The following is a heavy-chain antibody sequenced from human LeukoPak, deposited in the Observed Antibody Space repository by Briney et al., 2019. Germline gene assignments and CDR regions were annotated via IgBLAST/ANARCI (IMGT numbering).Heavy chain of an antibody. V-gene: IGHV3-21*01. CDR1: GFTFSSYS. CDR2: ISSSSSYI. CDR3: ARDLVGATTGTSGIDY. Sequence: GRSLRLSCAASGFTFSSYSVNWVRQAPGKGLEWVSSISSSSSYIYYADSVKGRFTISRDNAKNSLYLQMNSLRAEDTAVYYCARDLVGATTGTSGIDYWGQGTLVTVSS. J-gene: IGHJ4*02. D-gene: IGHD1-26*01.